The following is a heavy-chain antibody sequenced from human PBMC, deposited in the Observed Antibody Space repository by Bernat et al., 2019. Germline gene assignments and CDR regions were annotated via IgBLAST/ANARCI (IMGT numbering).Heavy chain of an antibody. J-gene: IGHJ4*02. D-gene: IGHD6-6*01. CDR1: GFTFDDYA. CDR3: AKDYSSSSFDAQFDY. V-gene: IGHV3-9*01. Sequence: EVQLVESGGGLVQPGRSLRLSCAASGFTFDDYAMHWVRQAPGKGLEGVSGISWNSGSIGYADSVKGRFTISRDNAKNSLYLQMNSLRAEDTALYYCAKDYSSSSFDAQFDYWGQGTLVTVSS. CDR2: ISWNSGSI.